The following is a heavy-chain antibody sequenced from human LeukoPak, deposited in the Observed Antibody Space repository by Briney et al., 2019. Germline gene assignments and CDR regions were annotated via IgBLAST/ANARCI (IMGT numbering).Heavy chain of an antibody. V-gene: IGHV4-39*01. CDR1: GGSISRSRDY. D-gene: IGHD4-17*01. Sequence: SETLSLTCTVSGGSISRSRDYWGWIRQPPGKGLEWIGSIYYSGSTYYNPSLKSRVTISVDTSKNQFSLKLSSVTAADTAVYYCARVCGDYGYYYYYYYMDVWGKGTTVTVSS. J-gene: IGHJ6*03. CDR2: IYYSGST. CDR3: ARVCGDYGYYYYYYYMDV.